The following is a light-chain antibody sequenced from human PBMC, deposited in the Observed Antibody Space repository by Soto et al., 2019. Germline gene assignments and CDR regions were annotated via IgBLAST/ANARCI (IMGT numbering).Light chain of an antibody. V-gene: IGKV2-24*01. Sequence: DVVMTQTPLSSPVTLGQPASLSCRSSQSIAHSDGNTYLSWLQQRPGQPPRLLIYKVSNRLSGVPDRFSASGAETDFTLKISRVEAEDVGLYYCMQATHFPRTFGQGTKVEIK. J-gene: IGKJ1*01. CDR1: QSIAHSDGNTY. CDR2: KVS. CDR3: MQATHFPRT.